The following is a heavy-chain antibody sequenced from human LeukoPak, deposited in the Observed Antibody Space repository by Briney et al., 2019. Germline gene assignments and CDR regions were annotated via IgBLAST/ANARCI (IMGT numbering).Heavy chain of an antibody. CDR1: GGTFSSYA. CDR2: IIPIFGTA. CDR3: ARGGSDYGDYPGYLQH. J-gene: IGHJ1*01. V-gene: IGHV1-69*01. Sequence: SVKVSCKASGGTFSSYAISWVRQAPGQGLEWMGGIIPIFGTANYAQKFQGRVTITADESTSTAYMELSSLRSEDTAVYYCARGGSDYGDYPGYLQHWGQGTLVTVSS. D-gene: IGHD4-17*01.